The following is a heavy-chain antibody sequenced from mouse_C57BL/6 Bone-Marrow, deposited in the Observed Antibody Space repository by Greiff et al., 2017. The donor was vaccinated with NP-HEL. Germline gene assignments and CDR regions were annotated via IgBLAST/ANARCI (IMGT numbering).Heavy chain of an antibody. CDR3: ARQPWYFDV. CDR2: ISSGGSYT. V-gene: IGHV5-6*01. CDR1: GFTFSSYG. J-gene: IGHJ1*03. Sequence: EVQVVESGGDLVKPGGSLKLSCAASGFTFSSYGMSWVRQTPDKRLEWVATISSGGSYTYYPDSVKGRFTISRDNAKNTLYLQMSSLKSEDTAMYYCARQPWYFDVWGTGTTVTVSS.